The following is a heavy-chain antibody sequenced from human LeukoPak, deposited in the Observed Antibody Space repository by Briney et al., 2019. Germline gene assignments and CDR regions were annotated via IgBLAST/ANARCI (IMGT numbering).Heavy chain of an antibody. Sequence: PGGSLRLSCAASGFTFSSYSLNWVRQAPGKGLEWVSPISSRGSSIYYADSVKGRFTISRDNAKNSLYLQMNSLRAEDTAVYYCARFETCTSTTCDDTFDIWGQGTMVTVSS. CDR2: ISSRGSSI. J-gene: IGHJ3*02. CDR3: ARFETCTSTTCDDTFDI. CDR1: GFTFSSYS. D-gene: IGHD2-2*01. V-gene: IGHV3-21*01.